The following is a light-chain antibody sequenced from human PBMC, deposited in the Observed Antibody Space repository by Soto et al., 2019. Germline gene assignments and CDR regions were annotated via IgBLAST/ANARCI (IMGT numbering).Light chain of an antibody. CDR2: WAS. Sequence: DIVMTQSPDSLAVSLGERATINCKSSQSVLYSSNNKNYLAWFQQKPGQPPRLLIYWASTRESGVPDRFSGSGSGTDFTLTISSLQSEDVAIYYCQQYYSNPELTFGGGTKVDIK. J-gene: IGKJ4*01. CDR1: QSVLYSSNNKNY. V-gene: IGKV4-1*01. CDR3: QQYYSNPELT.